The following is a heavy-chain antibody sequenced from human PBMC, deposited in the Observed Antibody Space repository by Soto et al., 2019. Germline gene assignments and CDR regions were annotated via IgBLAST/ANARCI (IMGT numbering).Heavy chain of an antibody. CDR3: ANRPRALLTFDY. J-gene: IGHJ4*02. CDR1: GFIFSNYV. CDR2: ISDSGGTS. D-gene: IGHD1-26*01. Sequence: EVQLVDSGGGLVQPGGSLRLSCAASGFIFSNYVMSWVRQAPGKGLEWVSSISDSGGTSYYADSVKGRFTISRDNSKNTLYRQMNSLRAEDTAIYYCANRPRALLTFDYWGQGTLVTVSS. V-gene: IGHV3-23*04.